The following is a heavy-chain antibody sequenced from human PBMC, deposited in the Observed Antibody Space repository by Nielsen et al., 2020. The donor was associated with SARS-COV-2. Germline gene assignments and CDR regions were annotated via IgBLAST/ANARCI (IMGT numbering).Heavy chain of an antibody. V-gene: IGHV3-30*03. CDR2: ISYDGSNK. D-gene: IGHD3-16*01. J-gene: IGHJ4*02. CDR1: GFTFSSYG. Sequence: GESLKISCAASGFTFSSYGMHWVRQAPGKGLEWAAVISYDGSNKYYADSVKGRFTISRDNSKNTLYLQMNSLRAEDTAVYYCARDRGMGGSSRPFDYWGQGTLVTVSS. CDR3: ARDRGMGGSSRPFDY.